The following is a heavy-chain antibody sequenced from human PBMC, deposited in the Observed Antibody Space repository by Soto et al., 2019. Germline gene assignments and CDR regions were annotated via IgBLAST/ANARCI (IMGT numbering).Heavy chain of an antibody. Sequence: PGGSLRLCCAASGFTVSSNYMSWVRQAPGKGLEWVSVIYSGGSTYYADSAKGRFTISRDNAENSLYLQMNSLRAEDTAVYYCARDLAGGIPDYWGQGTRVTVS. CDR2: IYSGGST. CDR1: GFTVSSNY. V-gene: IGHV3-66*01. J-gene: IGHJ4*02. D-gene: IGHD6-13*01. CDR3: ARDLAGGIPDY.